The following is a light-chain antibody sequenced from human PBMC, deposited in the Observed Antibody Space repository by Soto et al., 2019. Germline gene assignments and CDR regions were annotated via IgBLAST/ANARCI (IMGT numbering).Light chain of an antibody. J-gene: IGKJ1*01. Sequence: DIVMTQSPDSLAVSLGERATINCKYSQSVLYSSNNKNYLAWYQQKPGQAPRLLIYIASTRAAGIPARFSGSGPGTDFTLTISRLEPEDFAVYYCQQYASSRTFGQGTKVDIK. V-gene: IGKV4-1*01. CDR1: QSVLYSSNNKNY. CDR2: IAS. CDR3: QQYASSRT.